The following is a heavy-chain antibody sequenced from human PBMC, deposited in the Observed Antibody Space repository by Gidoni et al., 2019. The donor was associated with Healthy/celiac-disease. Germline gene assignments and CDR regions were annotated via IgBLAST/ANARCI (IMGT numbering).Heavy chain of an antibody. J-gene: IGHJ4*02. CDR3: ARLPYNWNSLFDY. Sequence: QLQLQESGPGLVKPSETLSLTCTVSGGSISSSSYYWGWIRQPPGKGLEWIGSIYYSGSTYYNPSLKSRVTISVDTSKNQFSLKLSSVTAADTAVYYCARLPYNWNSLFDYWGQGTLVTVSS. V-gene: IGHV4-39*01. CDR1: GGSISSSSYY. CDR2: IYYSGST. D-gene: IGHD1-20*01.